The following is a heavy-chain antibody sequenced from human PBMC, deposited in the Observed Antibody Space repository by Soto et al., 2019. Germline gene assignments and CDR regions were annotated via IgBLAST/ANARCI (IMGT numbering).Heavy chain of an antibody. CDR1: WCNCISYS. V-gene: IGHV3-23*01. D-gene: IGHD3-10*01. CDR3: ANKVNSGPGSQSFDY. CDR2: CRTSGDGRTT. Sequence: GSLRLSWGAAWCNCISYSMSWVLQAPGKGLEWVSGCRTSGDGRTTHHADSVKGRFTIYRDNSKNMLFLPMNSLRAEDTAIYYCANKVNSGPGSQSFDYRGQGTLVPLSS. J-gene: IGHJ4*02.